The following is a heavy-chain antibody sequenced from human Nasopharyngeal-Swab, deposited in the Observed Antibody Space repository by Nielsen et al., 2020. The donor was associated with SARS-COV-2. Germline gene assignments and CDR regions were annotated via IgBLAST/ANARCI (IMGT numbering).Heavy chain of an antibody. V-gene: IGHV3-74*01. D-gene: IGHD3-9*01. CDR2: INTYRSET. CDR1: GFTFSSYW. Sequence: GESLKISCAASGFTFSSYWMHWVRQAPGKGLVWVSSINTYRSETGYADSVTGRFTISRDNTKNTLPLQMNSLRAEDTGIYYCTRDQRTFDWPPMDVWGQGTTVTVSS. CDR3: TRDQRTFDWPPMDV. J-gene: IGHJ6*02.